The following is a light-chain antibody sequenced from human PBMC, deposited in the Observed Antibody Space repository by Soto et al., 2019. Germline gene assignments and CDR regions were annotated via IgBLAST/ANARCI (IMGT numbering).Light chain of an antibody. V-gene: IGKV3-20*01. CDR1: QTVRNNY. J-gene: IGKJ1*01. Sequence: EFVLTQSPGTLSLSPGERVTLSCRASQTVRNNYLAWYQQKPGQAPRLLIYGASSRATGIPDRFSGSGSGTDLTITIDRLESEDFEVYFCQQYGDLPWTFGQGTKVDIK. CDR2: GAS. CDR3: QQYGDLPWT.